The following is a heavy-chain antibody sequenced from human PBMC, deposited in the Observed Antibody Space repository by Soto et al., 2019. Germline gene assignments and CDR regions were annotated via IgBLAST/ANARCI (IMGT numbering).Heavy chain of an antibody. Sequence: PGGSLRPSCAASGFTFSRYAMSWVRQAPGKGREWVWAISGSGGSTYYADSGKGRLTIPRDHSKNTLYLQMNSLRAEDTAVYYCAKSFLSNKYYHGSGMDALDIGGQG. D-gene: IGHD3-10*01. CDR3: AKSFLSNKYYHGSGMDALDI. CDR1: GFTFSRYA. J-gene: IGHJ3*02. CDR2: ISGSGGST. V-gene: IGHV3-23*01.